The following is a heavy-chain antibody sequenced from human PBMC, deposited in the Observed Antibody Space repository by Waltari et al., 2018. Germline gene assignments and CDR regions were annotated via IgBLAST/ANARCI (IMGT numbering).Heavy chain of an antibody. J-gene: IGHJ4*02. V-gene: IGHV3-30*02. Sequence: QVQLVESGGGVVQPGGSLRLSCAASGFTFSSYGMHWVRQAPGKGLEWVAFIWYDGSNKYYADSVKGRFTISRDNSKNTLYLQMNSLRAEDTAVYYCAKDSSGSDYWGQGTLVTVSS. D-gene: IGHD6-19*01. CDR2: IWYDGSNK. CDR1: GFTFSSYG. CDR3: AKDSSGSDY.